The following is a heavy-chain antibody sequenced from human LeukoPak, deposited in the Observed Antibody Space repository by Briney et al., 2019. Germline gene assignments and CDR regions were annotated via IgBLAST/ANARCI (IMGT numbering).Heavy chain of an antibody. CDR3: AKNGCSSTSCYHPRGAYYYYYMDV. V-gene: IGHV3-23*01. D-gene: IGHD2-2*01. CDR2: ISGSGGST. J-gene: IGHJ6*03. CDR1: GFTFSNYA. Sequence: GGSLRLSCAASGFTFSNYAMSWVRQAPGKGLEWDSAISGSGGSTYYADSVKGRFTISRDNSKNTLYLQMNSLRAEDTAVYYCAKNGCSSTSCYHPRGAYYYYYMDVWGKGTTVTVSS.